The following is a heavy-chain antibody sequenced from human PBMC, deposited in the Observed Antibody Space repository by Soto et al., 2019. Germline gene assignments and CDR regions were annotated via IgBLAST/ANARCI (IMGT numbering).Heavy chain of an antibody. CDR1: GGSISNFY. D-gene: IGHD3-10*01. Sequence: PSETLSLTCTVSGGSISNFYWSWIRQPPGKVLEWIGYIYYSGTTSYNPSLNSRVTISVDTSKNQFSLKLNSVTVADTAVYYCARESYYGSGATVVGYWGQGTLVTVS. CDR2: IYYSGTT. CDR3: ARESYYGSGATVVGY. J-gene: IGHJ4*02. V-gene: IGHV4-59*01.